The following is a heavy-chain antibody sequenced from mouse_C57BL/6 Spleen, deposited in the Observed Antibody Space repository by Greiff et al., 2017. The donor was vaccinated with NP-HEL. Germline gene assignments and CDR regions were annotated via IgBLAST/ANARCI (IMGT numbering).Heavy chain of an antibody. D-gene: IGHD2-14*01. CDR3: ARPYGYGGSWVAY. J-gene: IGHJ3*01. CDR1: GYTFTDYN. V-gene: IGHV1-22*01. CDR2: INPNNGGT. Sequence: EVQLQQSGPELVTPGASVKMSCKASGYTFTDYNMHWVKQSHGKSLEWIGYINPNNGGTSYNQKFKGKATLTVNKSSSTAYMELRSLTSEDSAVYSCARPYGYGGSWVAYWGQGTLVTVSA.